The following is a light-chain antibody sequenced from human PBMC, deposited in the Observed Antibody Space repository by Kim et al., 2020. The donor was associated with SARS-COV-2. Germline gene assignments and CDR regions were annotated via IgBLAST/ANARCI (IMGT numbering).Light chain of an antibody. V-gene: IGKV1-27*01. CDR3: QKYNSAPLT. J-gene: IGKJ4*01. Sequence: DLQMTQSPSSLSASVGDRVTLTCRASQDITNYLAWYQQKPERVLQLLIYGASTLQSGAPSRFNGSGSGTEFTLTINSLQTEDVATYYCQKYNSAPLTFGGGTKVDIK. CDR1: QDITNY. CDR2: GAS.